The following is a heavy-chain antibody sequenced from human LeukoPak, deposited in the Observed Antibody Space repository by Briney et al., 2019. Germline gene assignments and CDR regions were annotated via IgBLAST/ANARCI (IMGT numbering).Heavy chain of an antibody. Sequence: SETLSLTCAVSGGSLSSGGYSWSWIRQPPGKGLEWLGYIYHSGSTYYNPSLKSRVTISVDRSKNQFSLKLSSVTAADTAVYYCARANGGGSYAYFDYWGQGTLVTVSS. CDR1: GGSLSSGGYS. D-gene: IGHD1-26*01. J-gene: IGHJ4*02. V-gene: IGHV4-30-2*01. CDR2: IYHSGST. CDR3: ARANGGGSYAYFDY.